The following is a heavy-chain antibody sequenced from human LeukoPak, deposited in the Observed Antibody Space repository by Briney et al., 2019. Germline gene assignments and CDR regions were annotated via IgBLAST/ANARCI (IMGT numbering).Heavy chain of an antibody. CDR3: ARVVAAAGDDY. J-gene: IGHJ4*02. V-gene: IGHV1-18*01. CDR1: GYTFTSYD. D-gene: IGHD6-13*01. CDR2: ISAYNGNT. Sequence: GASVKVSCKASGYTFTSYDINWVRQATGQGLEWMGWISAYNGNTNYAQKLQGRVTMTTDTSTSTAYMELRSLRSDDTAVYYCARVVAAAGDDYWGQGTLVTVSS.